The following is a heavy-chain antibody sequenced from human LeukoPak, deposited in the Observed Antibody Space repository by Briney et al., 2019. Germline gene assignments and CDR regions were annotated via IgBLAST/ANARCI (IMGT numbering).Heavy chain of an antibody. Sequence: GGSLRLSCAASGFTFSSYSMNWVRQAPGKGLEWVSSIGSSSSYIYYADSVKGRFTISRDNAKNSPYLQMNSLRAEDTAVYYCAKGHSFITMIGLFDYWGQGTLVTVSS. CDR1: GFTFSSYS. CDR3: AKGHSFITMIGLFDY. D-gene: IGHD3-22*01. V-gene: IGHV3-21*04. J-gene: IGHJ4*02. CDR2: IGSSSSYI.